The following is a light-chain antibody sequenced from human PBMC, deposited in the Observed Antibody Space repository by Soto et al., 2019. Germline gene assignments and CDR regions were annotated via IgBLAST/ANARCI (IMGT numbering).Light chain of an antibody. CDR1: SSDLGGYNL. J-gene: IGLJ3*02. V-gene: IGLV2-23*01. Sequence: QSALTQPASVSGSPGQSITISCTGTSSDLGGYNLVSWYQQFPGKAPKLMISEGNKRPSGVSNRFSGSKSGNTASLTISGLQAEDEADYYCCAYAGSSTVGFGGGTKLTVL. CDR2: EGN. CDR3: CAYAGSSTVG.